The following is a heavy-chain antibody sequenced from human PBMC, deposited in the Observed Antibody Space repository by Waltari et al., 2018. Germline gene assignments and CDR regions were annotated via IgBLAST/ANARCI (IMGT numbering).Heavy chain of an antibody. V-gene: IGHV4-34*02. CDR3: AGDGATPATDYAY. D-gene: IGHD2-15*01. Sequence: QVQLQQWGAGLLKPSETLSLTCAVYGGAFSNYYWGWIRRPPGTGLEWIGEICTKRRNKHHPSLKDRVPISIDTSKNQFSLKLTSVTAADTAVYYGAGDGATPATDYAYWGQGTLLTVSS. CDR2: ICTKRRN. CDR1: GGAFSNYY. J-gene: IGHJ1*01.